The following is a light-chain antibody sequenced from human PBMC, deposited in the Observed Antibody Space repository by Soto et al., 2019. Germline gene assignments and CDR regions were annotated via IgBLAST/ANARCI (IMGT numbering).Light chain of an antibody. CDR3: QAWDSNTGV. CDR2: QDS. J-gene: IGLJ1*01. V-gene: IGLV3-1*01. Sequence: SYELNQTPSVSLSPGQTASITCSGDRLGDKYVCWYQQKPGQSPVLVIYQDSKRPSGIPERFSGSNSGNTATLTISGTQAMDEADYYCQAWDSNTGVFGTGTKLTVL. CDR1: RLGDKY.